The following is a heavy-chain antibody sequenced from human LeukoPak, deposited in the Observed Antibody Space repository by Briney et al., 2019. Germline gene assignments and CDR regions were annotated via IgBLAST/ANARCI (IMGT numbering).Heavy chain of an antibody. CDR3: AKSGVVRYYYYYYMDV. D-gene: IGHD3-22*01. CDR2: ISGSGGST. Sequence: GGSLRLSCAASGFTFSSYAMSWVRQAPGKGLEWVSAISGSGGSTYYADSVKGRFTISRDNSKNTLYLQMNSLRAEDTAVYYCAKSGVVRYYYYYYMDVWGKGITVTVSS. V-gene: IGHV3-23*01. CDR1: GFTFSSYA. J-gene: IGHJ6*03.